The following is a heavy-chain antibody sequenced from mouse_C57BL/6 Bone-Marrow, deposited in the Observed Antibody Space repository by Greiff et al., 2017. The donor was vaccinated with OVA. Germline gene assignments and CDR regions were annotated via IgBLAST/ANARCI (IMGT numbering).Heavy chain of an antibody. CDR1: GYTFTSYW. CDR2: IHPSDSDP. V-gene: IGHV1-74*01. D-gene: IGHD2-3*01. Sequence: QVQLQQPGAELVKPGASVKVSCKASGYTFTSYWMHWVKQRPGQGLEWIGRIHPSDSDPNYNQKFKGKATLTVDKSSSTAYMQLSSLTSEDSAVYYCAITIYDGYYAWFAYWGQGTLVTVSA. CDR3: AITIYDGYYAWFAY. J-gene: IGHJ3*01.